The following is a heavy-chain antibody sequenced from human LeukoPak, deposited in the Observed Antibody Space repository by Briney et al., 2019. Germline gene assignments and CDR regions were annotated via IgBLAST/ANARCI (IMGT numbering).Heavy chain of an antibody. V-gene: IGHV5-51*01. D-gene: IGHD3-22*01. Sequence: GESLKISCQGSGYSFTNYWLGWVRQMPGKGLEWMGIIYPGDSDTKYSPSFQGQVTISADKSISTAYLQWSSLKASDTAMYYCATLRSGYYYDYFDYWGQGTLVTVSS. CDR1: GYSFTNYW. CDR3: ATLRSGYYYDYFDY. CDR2: IYPGDSDT. J-gene: IGHJ4*02.